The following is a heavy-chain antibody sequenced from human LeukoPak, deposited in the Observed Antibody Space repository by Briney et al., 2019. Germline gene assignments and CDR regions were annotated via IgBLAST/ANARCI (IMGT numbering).Heavy chain of an antibody. CDR3: AKDWVNRIAPSFDY. Sequence: PGGSLRLSCAASGLTVSSHYMSWVRQAPGKGLEWVSAISGSGGSTYYADSVKGRFTISRDNSKNTLYLQMNSLRAEDTAVYYCAKDWVNRIAPSFDYWGQGTLVTVSS. J-gene: IGHJ4*02. V-gene: IGHV3-23*01. CDR1: GLTVSSHY. CDR2: ISGSGGST. D-gene: IGHD6-13*01.